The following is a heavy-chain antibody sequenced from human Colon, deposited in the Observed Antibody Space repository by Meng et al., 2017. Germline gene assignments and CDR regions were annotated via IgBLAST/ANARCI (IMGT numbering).Heavy chain of an antibody. V-gene: IGHV1-46*02. D-gene: IGHD2-8*01. CDR1: GYNFNSYY. Sequence: QVQLLQSGAEVKKPGASVQVSCKASGYNFNSYYMHWVRQAPGQGLEWMGIINPRGDNTNDAQRFQGRLTMTRDTSTSTVYMELSSLRSEDTAVYYCARDLGVFNAFDIWGQGTMVTVSS. CDR3: ARDLGVFNAFDI. CDR2: INPRGDNT. J-gene: IGHJ3*02.